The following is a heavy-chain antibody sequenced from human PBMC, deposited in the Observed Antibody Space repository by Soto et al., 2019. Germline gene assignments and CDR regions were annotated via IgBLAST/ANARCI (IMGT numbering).Heavy chain of an antibody. CDR1: GGSISSSSYY. Sequence: SETLSLTCTVSGGSISSSSYYWGWIRQPPGKGLEWIGSIYYSGSTYYNPSLKSRVTISVDTSKNQFSLKLSSVTAADTAVYYCATFENPPFGVPAAVLRIGNDAFDIWGQGTMVTVSS. CDR3: ATFENPPFGVPAAVLRIGNDAFDI. D-gene: IGHD2-2*01. V-gene: IGHV4-39*01. CDR2: IYYSGST. J-gene: IGHJ3*02.